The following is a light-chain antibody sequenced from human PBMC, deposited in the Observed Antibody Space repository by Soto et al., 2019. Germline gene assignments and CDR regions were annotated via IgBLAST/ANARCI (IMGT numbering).Light chain of an antibody. CDR3: QQLNTYLPLT. J-gene: IGKJ4*01. V-gene: IGKV1-9*01. CDR1: QGIASY. Sequence: DIQMTQSPSFLSASVGDRVTITCRASQGIASYLAWYQQKPGKAPNLLIYAASTLQSGVPSRFSGSGSGTEFTLTISSLQPEDFATYYCQQLNTYLPLTFGGGTKVDI. CDR2: AAS.